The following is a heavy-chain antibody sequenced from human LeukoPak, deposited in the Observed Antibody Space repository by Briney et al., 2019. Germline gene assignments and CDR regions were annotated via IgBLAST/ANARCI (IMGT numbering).Heavy chain of an antibody. CDR2: ISSNGGSA. D-gene: IGHD6-19*01. CDR3: VKATGWYYFDY. V-gene: IGHV3-64D*09. J-gene: IGHJ4*02. CDR1: GFTLSSYA. Sequence: GGSLRLSCSASGFTLSSYAMHWVRQAPGKGLEYVSAISSNGGSAYYADSVKGRFTISRDNSKNTLYLQMSSLRAEDTAVYYCVKATGWYYFDYWGQGTLVTVSS.